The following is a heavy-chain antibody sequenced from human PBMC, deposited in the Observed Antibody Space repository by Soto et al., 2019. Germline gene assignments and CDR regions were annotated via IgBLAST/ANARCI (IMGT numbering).Heavy chain of an antibody. D-gene: IGHD5-12*01. CDR1: CVSISSSY. J-gene: IGHJ4*02. CDR3: ARGGNRYSNTASGVGGFDL. Sequence: PSETLSLTCTVSCVSISSSYWSWIRQSPGTGLEWIGYIYYTGTTNYNPSLKRRVTISLDTAKNQFSLNVNSLTTADTAVYFCARGGNRYSNTASGVGGFDLWGQGTLVTVSS. CDR2: IYYTGTT. V-gene: IGHV4-59*01.